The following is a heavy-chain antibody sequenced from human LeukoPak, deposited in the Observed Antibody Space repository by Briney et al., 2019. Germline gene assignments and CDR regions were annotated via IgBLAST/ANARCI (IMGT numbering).Heavy chain of an antibody. J-gene: IGHJ4*02. CDR2: IWYDGSNK. CDR3: ARALSGYYLGYFDY. CDR1: GLTFSSYG. D-gene: IGHD3-22*01. V-gene: IGHV3-33*01. Sequence: PGRSLRLSCAASGLTFSSYGMHWVRQAPGKGLEWVAVIWYDGSNKYYADSVKGRFTISRDNSKNTLYLQMNSLRAEDTAVYYCARALSGYYLGYFDYWGQGTLVTVSS.